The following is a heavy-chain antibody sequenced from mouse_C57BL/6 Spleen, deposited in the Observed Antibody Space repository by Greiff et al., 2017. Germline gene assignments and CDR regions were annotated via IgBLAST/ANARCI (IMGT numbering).Heavy chain of an antibody. CDR1: GFTFSDYG. D-gene: IGHD1-1*01. CDR2: ISNLAYSI. CDR3: ARFNGSSPAWFAY. J-gene: IGHJ3*01. Sequence: DVHLVESGGGLVQPGGSLKLSCAASGFTFSDYGMAWVRQAPRKGPEWVAFISNLAYSIYYADTVTGRFTISRENAKNTLYLEMSSLRSEDTAMYYCARFNGSSPAWFAYWGQGTLVTVSA. V-gene: IGHV5-15*01.